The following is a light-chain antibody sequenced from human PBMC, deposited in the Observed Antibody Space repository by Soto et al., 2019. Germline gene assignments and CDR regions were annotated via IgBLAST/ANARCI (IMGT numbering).Light chain of an antibody. CDR3: QQYGSSGT. Sequence: EIVLTQSACTLSLSAGDRATLSWRASQSISSSYLAWYQQKPGQAPRLIIYGASIRATGIPDRFSGSGSGTDFTLTISRLEPEDFAVYYCQQYGSSGTFGQGTKVDIK. J-gene: IGKJ1*01. CDR1: QSISSSY. V-gene: IGKV3-20*01. CDR2: GAS.